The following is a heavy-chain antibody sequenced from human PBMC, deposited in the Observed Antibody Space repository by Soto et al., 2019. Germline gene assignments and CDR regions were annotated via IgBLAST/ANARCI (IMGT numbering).Heavy chain of an antibody. V-gene: IGHV1-18*04. CDR3: VRRPVRGADYTLYGMDV. D-gene: IGHD3-10*01. Sequence: ASVKVSCKASGYTFTSYGISWVRQAPGQGIEWMGWISAYNGNTSYVQRLQGRVTVTTDRSTSTAGMELASTLSDDTAVCYCVRRPVRGADYTLYGMDVWGEGRTVT. CDR1: GYTFTSYG. J-gene: IGHJ6*01. CDR2: ISAYNGNT.